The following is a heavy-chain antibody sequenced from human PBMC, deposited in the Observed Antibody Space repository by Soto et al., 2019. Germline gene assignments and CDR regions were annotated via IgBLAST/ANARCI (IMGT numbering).Heavy chain of an antibody. CDR3: ARGGGEVNYYYYMDV. D-gene: IGHD3-16*01. Sequence: SETLSLTCTVSGGSISSYYWSWIRQPPGKGLEWIGYIYYSGSTNYNPSLKSRVTISVDTSKNQFSLKLSSVTAADTGLCFCARGGGEVNYYYYMDVWGKGTTVTVSS. J-gene: IGHJ6*03. CDR2: IYYSGST. V-gene: IGHV4-59*01. CDR1: GGSISSYY.